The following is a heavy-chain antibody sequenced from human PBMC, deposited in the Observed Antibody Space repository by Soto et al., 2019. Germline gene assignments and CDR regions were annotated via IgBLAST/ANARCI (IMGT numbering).Heavy chain of an antibody. V-gene: IGHV3-30*03. D-gene: IGHD3-10*01. J-gene: IGHJ4*02. Sequence: LRLSCAASDFDFSSYGIHWVRQAPGKGLEWVAASSHDGRETFYADSAKGRFTVSKEMSKNTAFLQMNALRHEDTAVYFCARDSGWPILNFDNWGQGTPVTVSS. CDR3: ARDSGWPILNFDN. CDR1: DFDFSSYG. CDR2: SSHDGRET.